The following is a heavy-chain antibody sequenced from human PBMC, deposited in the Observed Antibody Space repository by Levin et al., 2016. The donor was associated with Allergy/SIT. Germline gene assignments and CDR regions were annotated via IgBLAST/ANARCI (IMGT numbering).Heavy chain of an antibody. CDR3: ARGVDYGMDV. V-gene: IGHV3-7*01. CDR2: IKQDGSEK. D-gene: IGHD2-2*01. Sequence: GESLKISCAASGFTFSSYWMSWVRQAPGKGLEWVANIKQDGSEKYYVDSVKGRFTISRDNAKNSLYLQMNSLRAEDTAVYFCARGVDYGMDVWGQGTTVTVSS. CDR1: GFTFSSYW. J-gene: IGHJ6*02.